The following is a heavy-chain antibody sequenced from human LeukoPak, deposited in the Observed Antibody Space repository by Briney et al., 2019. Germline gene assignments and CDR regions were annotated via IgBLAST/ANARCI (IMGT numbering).Heavy chain of an antibody. CDR2: ISVYNGNT. D-gene: IGHD1-1*01. CDR3: ARDGGDLTTHDAIDI. CDR1: GYTFTSYG. J-gene: IGHJ3*02. Sequence: ASVKVSCTTSGYTFTSYGISWVRQAPGQGLQWVGWISVYNGNTNYAQKLQGRVTLTIDTSTSTAYMELRSLRSDDTAVYYCARDGGDLTTHDAIDIWGQGTMVTVSS. V-gene: IGHV1-18*01.